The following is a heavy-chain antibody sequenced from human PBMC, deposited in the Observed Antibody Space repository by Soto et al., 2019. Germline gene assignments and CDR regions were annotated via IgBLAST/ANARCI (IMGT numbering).Heavy chain of an antibody. CDR1: GGAFSVYY. V-gene: IGHV4-34*01. CDR2: INHRGST. CDR3: ARGSITMVRGVIITYDY. Sequence: LSLPCAVYGGAFSVYYWRWVPQPPGKGLEWIGEINHRGSTNYNPSLKSRVTISVATSKNQFSLKLSSVTAAETAVYYCARGSITMVRGVIITYDYWGQGTLVTVSS. J-gene: IGHJ4*02. D-gene: IGHD3-10*01.